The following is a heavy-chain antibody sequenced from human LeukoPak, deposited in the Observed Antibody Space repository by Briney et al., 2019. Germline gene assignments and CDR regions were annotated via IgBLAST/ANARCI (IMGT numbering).Heavy chain of an antibody. V-gene: IGHV3-21*01. J-gene: IGHJ6*02. CDR2: ISDSGGNT. D-gene: IGHD6-19*01. CDR1: GFAFSNYA. CDR3: ARDGQWLSSGYYYGMDV. Sequence: GGSLRLSCAASGFAFSNYAMTWVRQAPGKGLEWVSTISDSGGNTYYADSVKGRFTISRDNAKNSLYLQMNSLRAEDTAVYYCARDGQWLSSGYYYGMDVWGQGTTVTVSS.